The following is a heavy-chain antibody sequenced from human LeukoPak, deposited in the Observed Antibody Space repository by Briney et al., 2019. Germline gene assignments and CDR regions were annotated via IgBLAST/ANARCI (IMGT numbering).Heavy chain of an antibody. CDR1: GFTVSSNY. J-gene: IGHJ4*02. V-gene: IGHV3-66*04. CDR3: AKPPSSGWHKFDY. Sequence: GGSLRLSCAASGFTVSSNYMRWVRQAPGKGLEWVSLLYRGGDTYYADSVKGRFTISRDNSKNTLYLQMNSLRAEDTAVYYCAKPPSSGWHKFDYWGQGTLVTVSS. CDR2: LYRGGDT. D-gene: IGHD6-19*01.